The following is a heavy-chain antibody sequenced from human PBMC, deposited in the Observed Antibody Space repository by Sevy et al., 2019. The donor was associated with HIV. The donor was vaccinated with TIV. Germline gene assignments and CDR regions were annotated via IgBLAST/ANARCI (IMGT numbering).Heavy chain of an antibody. V-gene: IGHV1-2*02. J-gene: IGHJ4*02. CDR1: GYTFTGQY. Sequence: ASVKVSCKASGYTFTGQYIHWVRQAPGQGLEWMGWINPKRGDTKYAQEFKGRVTMTRDTSISTVYMELSGLKSDDTAVYYCSRDLRLRGYSYGCFDYWGQGTLVTVSS. CDR3: SRDLRLRGYSYGCFDY. D-gene: IGHD5-18*01. CDR2: INPKRGDT.